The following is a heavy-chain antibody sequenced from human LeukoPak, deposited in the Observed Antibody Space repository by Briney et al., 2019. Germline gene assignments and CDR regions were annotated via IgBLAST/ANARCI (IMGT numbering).Heavy chain of an antibody. V-gene: IGHV1-69*13. D-gene: IGHD2-8*01. CDR3: ARDRGNGYIDY. CDR1: GGTFTSYA. J-gene: IGHJ4*02. CDR2: IIPIFGTA. Sequence: SVKLSCKASGGTFTSYAISWVRQAPGHGLEWMGGIIPIFGTANYAQKFQGRVTITADESTSTAYMELSSRRSEDTAVYYCARDRGNGYIDYWGQGTLVTVSS.